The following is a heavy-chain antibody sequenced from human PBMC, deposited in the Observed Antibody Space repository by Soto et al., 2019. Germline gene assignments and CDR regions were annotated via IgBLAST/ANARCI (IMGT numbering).Heavy chain of an antibody. V-gene: IGHV3-23*01. CDR2: ISGSGGST. CDR3: AKNPAGLRYSSSGGFDY. Sequence: EVQLLESGGGLVQPGGSLRLSCAASGFTFSSYAMSWVRQAPGKGLEWVSAISGSGGSTYYADSVKGRFTISRDNSKNTLYLQMNSLRAEDTAVYYCAKNPAGLRYSSSGGFDYWGQGTLVTVSS. CDR1: GFTFSSYA. D-gene: IGHD6-13*01. J-gene: IGHJ4*02.